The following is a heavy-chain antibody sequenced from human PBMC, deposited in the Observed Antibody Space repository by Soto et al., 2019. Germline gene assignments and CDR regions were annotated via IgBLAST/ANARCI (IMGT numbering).Heavy chain of an antibody. CDR3: VRATYFSDSSGYTRCLDY. Sequence: ASVKVYCKASGYTFTSYAMNWVRQAPGQGLEWMGWINTNTGNPTYAQGFTGRFVFSLDTSVSTAYLQICSLKAEDTAVYYCVRATYFSDSSGYTRCLDYWGQGTLVTVSS. CDR2: INTNTGNP. V-gene: IGHV7-4-1*01. J-gene: IGHJ4*02. CDR1: GYTFTSYA. D-gene: IGHD3-22*01.